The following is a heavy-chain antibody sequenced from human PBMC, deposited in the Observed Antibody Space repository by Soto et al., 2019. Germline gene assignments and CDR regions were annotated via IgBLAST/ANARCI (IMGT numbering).Heavy chain of an antibody. V-gene: IGHV4-34*01. Sequence: SETLSLTGAGCGGSFSGYYCSWIRQPPWKGLEWIGEINHSGSTNYNPSLKSRVTISVDTSKNQFSLKLSSVTAADTAVYYCAICEYGYDFWSGYSYYYYGMDVWGQRTTVTVCS. CDR2: INHSGST. CDR1: GGSFSGYY. D-gene: IGHD3-3*01. CDR3: AICEYGYDFWSGYSYYYYGMDV. J-gene: IGHJ6*02.